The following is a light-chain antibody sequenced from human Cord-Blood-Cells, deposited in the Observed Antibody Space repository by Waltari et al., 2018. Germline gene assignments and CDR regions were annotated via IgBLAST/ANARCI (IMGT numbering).Light chain of an antibody. Sequence: IVLTQPPAPLSSPPGERATLSCRASQIVSSYLAWYQQKPGQAPRLLIYDASNRATGIPARFSGSGSGTDFTLPISSLEPEDFAVYYCQQRSNWPLTFGPGTKVDIK. CDR2: DAS. CDR3: QQRSNWPLT. J-gene: IGKJ3*01. CDR1: QIVSSY. V-gene: IGKV3-11*01.